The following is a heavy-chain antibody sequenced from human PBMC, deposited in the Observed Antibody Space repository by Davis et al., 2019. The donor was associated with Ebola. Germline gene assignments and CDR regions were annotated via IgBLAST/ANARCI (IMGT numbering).Heavy chain of an antibody. CDR1: GYTFTGYN. V-gene: IGHV1-2*06. CDR3: ARGGMTTVTPFDY. Sequence: ASVKVSCKASGYTFTGYNMHWVRQAPGQGLEWMGRIISNSGGTNYAQKFQGRVTMTRETSISTAYMELSSLRSDDTAVYYCARGGMTTVTPFDYWGQGTLVTVSS. CDR2: IISNSGGT. J-gene: IGHJ4*02. D-gene: IGHD4-17*01.